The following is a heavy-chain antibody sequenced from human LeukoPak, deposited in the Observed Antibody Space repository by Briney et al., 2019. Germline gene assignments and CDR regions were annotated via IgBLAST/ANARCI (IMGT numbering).Heavy chain of an antibody. V-gene: IGHV3-53*01. CDR3: ARDNYYDSQPD. D-gene: IGHD3-22*01. Sequence: GGSLRLSCAASGFTVSSNDMSWVRQAPGKELEWVSVIYSGGSTNYADSVKGRFTISRDNSKNTLYLQMNSLRAEDTAVYYCARDNYYDSQPDWGQGTLVTVSS. CDR1: GFTVSSND. CDR2: IYSGGST. J-gene: IGHJ4*02.